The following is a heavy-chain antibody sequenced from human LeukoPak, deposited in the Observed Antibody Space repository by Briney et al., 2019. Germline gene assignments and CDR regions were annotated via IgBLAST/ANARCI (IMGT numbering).Heavy chain of an antibody. CDR1: GFTVSSNY. D-gene: IGHD6-19*01. Sequence: TGGSLRLSCAASGFTVSSNYMNWVRQAPGKGLEWVSFINSGGSTYYADSVKGRFTISRDNSKNTLYLQMNSLRAEDTAEYYCAKDSNGWYQRGSNYFDYWGQGTLVTVSS. V-gene: IGHV3-53*01. CDR3: AKDSNGWYQRGSNYFDY. CDR2: INSGGST. J-gene: IGHJ4*02.